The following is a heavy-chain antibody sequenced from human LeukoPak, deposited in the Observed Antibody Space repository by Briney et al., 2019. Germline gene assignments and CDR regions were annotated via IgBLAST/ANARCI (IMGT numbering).Heavy chain of an antibody. J-gene: IGHJ4*02. CDR3: ARDSENSLRLGYCSGGICYSDY. CDR1: GYTFTDYF. Sequence: GASVKVSCKASGYTFTDYFMNWMRQAPGQRLEWMGWISAYNGNTKYAQKLQGRVTMTTDTSTSTAYMELRSLRSDDTAVYYCARDSENSLRLGYCSGGICYSDYWGQGTLVTVSS. D-gene: IGHD2-15*01. V-gene: IGHV1-18*04. CDR2: ISAYNGNT.